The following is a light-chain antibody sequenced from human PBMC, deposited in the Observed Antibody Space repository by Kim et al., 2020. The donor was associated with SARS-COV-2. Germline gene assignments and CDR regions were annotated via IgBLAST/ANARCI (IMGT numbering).Light chain of an antibody. CDR2: DAS. J-gene: IGKJ4*01. V-gene: IGKV1-13*02. Sequence: AIQLTQSPTFLSASVGDRLSITCRASQGIGSALAWYRQTPGKAPKLLISDASTLEDGVPSRFSGSGSGTDFTLIISSLQPEDFATYYCQHFSAYPLTFGGGTKVDIK. CDR3: QHFSAYPLT. CDR1: QGIGSA.